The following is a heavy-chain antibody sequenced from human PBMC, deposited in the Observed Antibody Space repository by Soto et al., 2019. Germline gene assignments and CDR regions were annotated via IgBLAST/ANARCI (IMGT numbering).Heavy chain of an antibody. CDR3: TRVLAYYYGLDV. Sequence: PGGSLRLSCTASGFTFGDYAMSWLRQAPGKGLEWVGFIRSKAYGGTTEYAASVKGRFTISRDDSKSIAYLQMNSLKTEDTAVYYCTRVLAYYYGLDVWGQGTTVTVSS. V-gene: IGHV3-49*03. J-gene: IGHJ6*02. CDR1: GFTFGDYA. D-gene: IGHD3-3*01. CDR2: IRSKAYGGTT.